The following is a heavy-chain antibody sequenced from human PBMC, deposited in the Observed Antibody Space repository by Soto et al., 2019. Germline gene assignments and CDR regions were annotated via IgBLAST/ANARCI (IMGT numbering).Heavy chain of an antibody. D-gene: IGHD3-10*01. CDR1: GFTFSSYA. Sequence: GGSLRLSCAASGFTFSSYAMSWVRQAPGKGLEWVSAINHGGGETYYAESVKGRFTISRDNAKNTLYLQMNSLRAEDTAVYYCVKDNRGSYWGQGTLVTVSS. V-gene: IGHV3-23*01. CDR3: VKDNRGSY. CDR2: INHGGGET. J-gene: IGHJ4*02.